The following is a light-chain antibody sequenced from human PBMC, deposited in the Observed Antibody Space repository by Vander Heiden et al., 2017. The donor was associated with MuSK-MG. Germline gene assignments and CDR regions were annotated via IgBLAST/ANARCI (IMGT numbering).Light chain of an antibody. V-gene: IGLV2-23*01. CDR2: EGS. J-gene: IGLJ1*01. CDR3: CSYAGSSTSYV. Sequence: QSALTQPASVSGSPGQSTTISCTGTSSDVGSYNLVSWYQQHPGKAPKLMIYEGSKRPSGVSNRFSGSKSGNTASLTISGLQAEDEADYYCCSYAGSSTSYVFGTGTKVTAL. CDR1: SSDVGSYNL.